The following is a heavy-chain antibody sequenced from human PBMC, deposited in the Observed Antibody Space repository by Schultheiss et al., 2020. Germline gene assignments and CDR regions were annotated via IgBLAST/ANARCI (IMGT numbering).Heavy chain of an antibody. CDR2: ISHDGNKK. CDR1: GFSFSTYG. CDR3: ARDQVLVVVAATSAGQMNYYYYGMDV. J-gene: IGHJ6*02. Sequence: GGSLRLSCATSGFSFSTYGMHWVRQAPGKGLEWVAVISHDGNKKFYADSVKGRFTISRHNSKNTLYLQMNSLRAEDTAVYYCARDQVLVVVAATSAGQMNYYYYGMDVWGQGTTVNVSS. V-gene: IGHV3-30*03. D-gene: IGHD2-15*01.